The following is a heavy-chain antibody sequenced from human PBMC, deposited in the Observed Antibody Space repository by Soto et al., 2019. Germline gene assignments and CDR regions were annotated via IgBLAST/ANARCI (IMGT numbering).Heavy chain of an antibody. Sequence: ASVKVSFKASWYTITSYGISWVRQDPGQGLEWMGWISAYNGNTNYAQKLQGRVTMTTDTSTSTAYMELRSLRSDDTAVYYCARAHRYSSGWYARTGGMDVWGQGTTVTVSS. CDR1: WYTITSYG. D-gene: IGHD6-19*01. CDR3: ARAHRYSSGWYARTGGMDV. V-gene: IGHV1-18*01. CDR2: ISAYNGNT. J-gene: IGHJ6*02.